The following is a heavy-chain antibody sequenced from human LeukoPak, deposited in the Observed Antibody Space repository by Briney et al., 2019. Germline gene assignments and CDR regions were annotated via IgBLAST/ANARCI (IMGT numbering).Heavy chain of an antibody. CDR2: ISHSGST. CDR3: ARGLATVVSRPYYFDY. Sequence: SETLSLTCAVYGGSFSGYCWSWIRQPPGKGLEWIGEISHSGSTNYNPSLKSRVTISVDTSKNQFSLKLSSVTAADTAVYYCARGLATVVSRPYYFDYWGQGTLVTVSS. V-gene: IGHV4-34*01. CDR1: GGSFSGYC. D-gene: IGHD4-23*01. J-gene: IGHJ4*02.